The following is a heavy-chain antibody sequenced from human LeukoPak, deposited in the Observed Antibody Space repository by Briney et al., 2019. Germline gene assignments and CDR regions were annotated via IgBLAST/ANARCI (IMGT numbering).Heavy chain of an antibody. V-gene: IGHV3-74*03. J-gene: IGHJ3*02. D-gene: IGHD1-26*01. CDR1: GFTFTNYW. CDR3: ARVIVGGMRAFDM. Sequence: GGSLRLSCAATGFTFTNYWMHWVRQAPGKGLVWVSRIDGDGTTKYADSVRGRFTISRDNAKKTLYLQMNGLRAEDMAVYYCARVIVGGMRAFDMWGQGTMVTVSS. CDR2: IDGDGTT.